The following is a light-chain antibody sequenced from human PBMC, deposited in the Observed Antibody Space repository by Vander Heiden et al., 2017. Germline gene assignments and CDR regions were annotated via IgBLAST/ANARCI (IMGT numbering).Light chain of an antibody. Sequence: HSALPPPASVSWSPGQSITISCTGTSSDVGGYSYVSWYEQHPGKAPKLMIYGVGNRPSGVSNRFSGSKFGNTASLTISGLQAEDEADYYCSSYTSSSTWVFGGGTKLTVL. J-gene: IGLJ3*02. V-gene: IGLV2-14*03. CDR3: SSYTSSSTWV. CDR1: SSDVGGYSY. CDR2: GVG.